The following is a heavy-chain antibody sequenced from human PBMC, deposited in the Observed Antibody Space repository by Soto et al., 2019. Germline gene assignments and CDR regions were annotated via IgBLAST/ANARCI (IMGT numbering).Heavy chain of an antibody. J-gene: IGHJ6*03. CDR1: GFTFSSYA. D-gene: IGHD3-10*01. CDR2: ISGSGGST. V-gene: IGHV3-23*01. Sequence: GGSLRLSCAASGFTFSSYAMSWVRQAPGKGLEWVSAISGSGGSTYYADSVKGRFTISRDNSKNTLYLQMNSLRAEDTAVYYCAVTRYYYGSGSPFGYMDVWGKGTTVTVSS. CDR3: AVTRYYYGSGSPFGYMDV.